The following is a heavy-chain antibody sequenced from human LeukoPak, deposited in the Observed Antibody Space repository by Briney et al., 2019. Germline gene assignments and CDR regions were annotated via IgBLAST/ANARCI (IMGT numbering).Heavy chain of an antibody. CDR1: GFTFSSYW. CDR3: ARVDFWSGYSFDY. CDR2: IKEDGSEK. V-gene: IGHV3-7*01. D-gene: IGHD3-3*01. J-gene: IGHJ4*02. Sequence: TGGSLRLSCAASGFTFSSYWMSWVRPAPGKGLEWVANIKEDGSEKYYVDSVKGRFTISRDNAKNSLYLQMNSLRVEDTAVYYCARVDFWSGYSFDYWGQGTLVTVSS.